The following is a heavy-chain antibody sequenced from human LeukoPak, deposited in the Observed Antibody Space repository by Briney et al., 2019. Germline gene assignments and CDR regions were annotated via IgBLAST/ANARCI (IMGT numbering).Heavy chain of an antibody. CDR3: AREDYYDSSGYYSQYYFDY. CDR1: GYTFTGYY. D-gene: IGHD3-22*01. CDR2: INPNSGGT. J-gene: IGHJ4*02. V-gene: IGHV1-2*02. Sequence: ASVKVSCKASGYTFTGYYMHWVRQAPGQGLEWMGWINPNSGGTNYAQKFQGRVTMTRDTSISTAYVELSRLRSDDTAVYYCAREDYYDSSGYYSQYYFDYWGQGTLVTVSS.